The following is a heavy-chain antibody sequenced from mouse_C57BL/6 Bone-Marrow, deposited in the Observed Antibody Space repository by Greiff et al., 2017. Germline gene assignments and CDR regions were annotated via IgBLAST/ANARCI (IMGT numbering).Heavy chain of an antibody. CDR3: ARHRPYYFDN. CDR1: GFTFSSYG. CDR2: ISSGGSYT. Sequence: EVKLVESGGDLVKPGGSLKLSCAASGFTFSSYGMSWVRQTPDNRLEWVATISSGGSYTYYPDSVKGRFTISRDNAKNTLYLQMSSLKSEDTAMYYCARHRPYYFDNRGDGATLTDSS. J-gene: IGHJ2*01. V-gene: IGHV5-6*01.